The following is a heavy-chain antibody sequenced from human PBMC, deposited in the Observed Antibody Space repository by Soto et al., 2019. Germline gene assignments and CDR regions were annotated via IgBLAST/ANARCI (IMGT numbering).Heavy chain of an antibody. Sequence: QVQLVQSGAEVKKPGASVKVSCKTSGYTFTSYNMHLVRQAPGQGLEWMGMSNSKVGSTRYAKKFQGRATMTRDTSTSTVYMELSNLRSEDTAVYYCVRSPAAFHGMDVWGHGTTVTGSS. CDR2: SNSKVGST. CDR3: VRSPAAFHGMDV. J-gene: IGHJ6*02. CDR1: GYTFTSYN. V-gene: IGHV1-46*01. D-gene: IGHD2-2*01.